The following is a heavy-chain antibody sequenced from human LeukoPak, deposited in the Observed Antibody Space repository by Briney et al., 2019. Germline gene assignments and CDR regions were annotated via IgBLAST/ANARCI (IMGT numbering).Heavy chain of an antibody. CDR3: ARGEGYCSGGSCYYYYGMDV. CDR2: IYHSGST. Sequence: SQTLSLTCTVSGGSISSGGYSWSWIRQPPGKGLEWIGYIYHSGSTYYNPSLKSRVTISVDRSKNQFSLKLSSVTAADTAVYYCARGEGYCSGGSCYYYYGMDVWGQGTTVTVSS. CDR1: GGSISSGGYS. J-gene: IGHJ6*02. D-gene: IGHD2-15*01. V-gene: IGHV4-30-2*01.